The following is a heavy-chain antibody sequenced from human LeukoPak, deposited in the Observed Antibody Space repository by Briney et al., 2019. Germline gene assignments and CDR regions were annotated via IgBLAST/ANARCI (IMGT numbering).Heavy chain of an antibody. Sequence: GGSLRLSCAASGFTFSNYWMGWVRQAPAKGLEWVAVIWYDGSNKYYADSVKGRFTISRDNSKNTLYLQMNSLRAEDTAVYYCAKDGGMMGAFDIWGQGTMVTVSS. CDR2: IWYDGSNK. CDR3: AKDGGMMGAFDI. CDR1: GFTFSNYW. J-gene: IGHJ3*02. D-gene: IGHD3-16*01. V-gene: IGHV3-33*06.